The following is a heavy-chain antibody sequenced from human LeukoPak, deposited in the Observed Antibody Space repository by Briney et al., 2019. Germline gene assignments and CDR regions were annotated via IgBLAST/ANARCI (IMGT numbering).Heavy chain of an antibody. V-gene: IGHV4-30-2*01. D-gene: IGHD6-13*01. CDR3: AREAAAGPREVY. J-gene: IGHJ4*02. CDR2: IYHSGST. Sequence: ASETLSLTCTVSGGSISSGGYYWSWIRQPPGKGLEWIGYIYHSGSTYYNPSLKSRVTISVDRSKNQFSLKLSSVTAADTAVYYCAREAAAGPREVYWGQGTLVTVSS. CDR1: GGSISSGGYY.